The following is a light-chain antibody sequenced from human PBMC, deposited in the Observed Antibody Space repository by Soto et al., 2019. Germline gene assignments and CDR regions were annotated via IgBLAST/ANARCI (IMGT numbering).Light chain of an antibody. CDR1: QSVSSSY. CDR3: QQYGSSPGT. Sequence: EIVLTQSPGTLSLSPGERATLSCRASQSVSSSYLAWYQQKPGQAPRLLIYGASSRATGIPDRFSGSGFGTDFTFTISRLEPEDFAVYYCQQYGSSPGTFGQGTKV. V-gene: IGKV3-20*01. J-gene: IGKJ1*01. CDR2: GAS.